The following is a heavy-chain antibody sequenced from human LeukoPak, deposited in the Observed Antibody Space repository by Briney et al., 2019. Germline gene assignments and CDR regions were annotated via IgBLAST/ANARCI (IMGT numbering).Heavy chain of an antibody. Sequence: ASVKVSCKASGGTFSSYAISWVQQAPGQGLEWMGRIIPILGIANYAQKFQGRVTITADKSTSTAYMELSSLRSEDTAVYYCAREGRYFDWSEDYYGMDVWGQGTTVTVSS. CDR1: GGTFSSYA. V-gene: IGHV1-69*04. CDR2: IIPILGIA. J-gene: IGHJ6*02. CDR3: AREGRYFDWSEDYYGMDV. D-gene: IGHD3-9*01.